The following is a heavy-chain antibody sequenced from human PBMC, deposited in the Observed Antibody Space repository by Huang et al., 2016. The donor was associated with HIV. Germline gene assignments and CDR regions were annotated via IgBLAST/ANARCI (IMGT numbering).Heavy chain of an antibody. CDR2: VYPGDSDS. Sequence: EVQLVQSGAEVKKPGESLKISCKASGYTFANFWIGGVRQMPGKGLEWMGIVYPGDSDSRYSPSFQGQVTISADKSITTAYLQWSSLQASDTAVYYCVRPSGYSTSWGFDSWGQGTLITVSS. V-gene: IGHV5-51*01. J-gene: IGHJ4*02. CDR1: GYTFANFW. CDR3: VRPSGYSTSWGFDS. D-gene: IGHD2-2*01.